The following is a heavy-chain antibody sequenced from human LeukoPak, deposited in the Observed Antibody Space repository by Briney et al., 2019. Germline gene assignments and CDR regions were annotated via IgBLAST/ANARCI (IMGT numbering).Heavy chain of an antibody. CDR1: GFTFSSYA. CDR3: AKAIFGVVIAYFDY. D-gene: IGHD3-3*01. V-gene: IGHV3-23*01. CDR2: ISGSGGST. J-gene: IGHJ4*02. Sequence: GGSLRLSCAASGFTFSSYAMSWVRQAPGKGLEWVSAISGSGGSTYYADSVKGRFTISRDNSENTLYLQMNSLRAEDTAVYYCAKAIFGVVIAYFDYWGQGTLVTVSS.